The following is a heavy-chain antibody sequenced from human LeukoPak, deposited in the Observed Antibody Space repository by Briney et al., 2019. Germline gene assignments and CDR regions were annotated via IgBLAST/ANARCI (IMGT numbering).Heavy chain of an antibody. D-gene: IGHD2-2*01. Sequence: GGSLRLSCRASGFTFSTYPMTWVRQAPGKGLEWVSSIGAGGISTYYADSVKGRFVISRDNSKNTLYLQMSSLRDDDTAVYYCAKYIVVDATRTFDYWGQGTLVTVSS. CDR1: GFTFSTYP. CDR2: IGAGGIST. J-gene: IGHJ4*02. CDR3: AKYIVVDATRTFDY. V-gene: IGHV3-23*01.